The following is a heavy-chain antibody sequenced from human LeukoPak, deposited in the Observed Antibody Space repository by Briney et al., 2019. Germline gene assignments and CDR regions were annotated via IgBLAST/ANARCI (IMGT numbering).Heavy chain of an antibody. CDR1: GYTFTSYD. D-gene: IGHD6-19*01. J-gene: IGHJ6*02. Sequence: ASVKVSCKASGYTFTSYDINWVRQATGQGLEWMGWMNPNSGNTGYAQKFQGRVTMTRNTSISTAYMELSSLRSEDTAVYYCARPVIAVVDTLYYYGMDVWGQGTTVTVSS. V-gene: IGHV1-8*01. CDR3: ARPVIAVVDTLYYYGMDV. CDR2: MNPNSGNT.